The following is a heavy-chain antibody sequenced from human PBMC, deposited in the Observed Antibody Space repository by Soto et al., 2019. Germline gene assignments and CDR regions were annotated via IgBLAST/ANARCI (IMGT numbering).Heavy chain of an antibody. Sequence: ASVKVSCKASGYTFTSYGISWVRQAPGQGLEWMGWISAYNGNTNYAQKLQGRVTMTTDTSTSTAYMELRSLRSDDTAVYYCASSSGASSRWYRGPLYYYGMDVWGQGTPVTVSS. D-gene: IGHD6-13*01. CDR2: ISAYNGNT. CDR3: ASSSGASSRWYRGPLYYYGMDV. J-gene: IGHJ6*02. CDR1: GYTFTSYG. V-gene: IGHV1-18*01.